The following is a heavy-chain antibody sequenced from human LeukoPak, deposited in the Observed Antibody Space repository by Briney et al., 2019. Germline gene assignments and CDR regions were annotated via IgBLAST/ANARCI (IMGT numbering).Heavy chain of an antibody. D-gene: IGHD4-17*01. V-gene: IGHV3-23*01. CDR3: AKEGTVTNFVWVDV. CDR2: ITARGDGT. J-gene: IGHJ6*02. CDR1: EFTFSNYV. Sequence: GGSLRLSCVASEFTFSNYVMSWVRQAPGKGLEWVSAITARGDGTNYADSVRGRFTISRDNSRNTLYLQLSSLRVEDTAVYYCAKEGTVTNFVWVDVWGQGTTVTVSS.